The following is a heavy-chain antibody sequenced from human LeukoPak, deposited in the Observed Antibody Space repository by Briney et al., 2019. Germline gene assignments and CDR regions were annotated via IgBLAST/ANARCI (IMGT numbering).Heavy chain of an antibody. Sequence: SVKVSCKASGGTFSSYAISWVRQAPGQGLEWMGGIIPIFGTANYAQKFQGRVTITADKSTSTAYMELSSLRSEDTAVYYCARGMEPYYYMDVWGKGTTVTVSS. J-gene: IGHJ6*03. CDR3: ARGMEPYYYMDV. CDR2: IIPIFGTA. CDR1: GGTFSSYA. V-gene: IGHV1-69*06. D-gene: IGHD1-26*01.